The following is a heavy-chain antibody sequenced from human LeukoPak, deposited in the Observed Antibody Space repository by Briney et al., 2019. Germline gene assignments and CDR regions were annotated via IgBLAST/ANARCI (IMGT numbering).Heavy chain of an antibody. CDR1: GFTFSSYS. CDR3: ASKYSGSYPFVAY. D-gene: IGHD1-26*01. V-gene: IGHV3-48*01. J-gene: IGHJ4*02. CDR2: ISSSSSTI. Sequence: GGSPRLSCAASGFTFSSYSMNWVRQAPGKGLEWVSYISSSSSTIYYADSVKGRFTISRDNAKNSLYLQMNSLRAEDTAVYYCASKYSGSYPFVAYCGQGTLVTVSS.